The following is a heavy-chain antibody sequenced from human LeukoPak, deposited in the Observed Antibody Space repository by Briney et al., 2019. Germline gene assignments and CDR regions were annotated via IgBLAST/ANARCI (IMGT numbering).Heavy chain of an antibody. CDR2: IIPIFGTA. J-gene: IGHJ5*02. D-gene: IGHD1-26*01. CDR3: ARVQRELRHGWFDP. Sequence: SVTVSCTASGGTFSSYAISWVRQAPGQGLEWMGGIIPIFGTANYAQKFQGRVTITADESTSTAYMELSSLRSEDTAVYYCARVQRELRHGWFDPWGQGTLVTVSS. V-gene: IGHV1-69*13. CDR1: GGTFSSYA.